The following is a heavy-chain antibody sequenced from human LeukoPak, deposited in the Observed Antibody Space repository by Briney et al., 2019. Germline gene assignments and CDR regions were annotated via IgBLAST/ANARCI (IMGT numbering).Heavy chain of an antibody. J-gene: IGHJ6*03. V-gene: IGHV4-39*01. Sequence: SETLSLTCTVSGGSISTSSYYWGWIRQPPGKGLEWIGTIYYSGSTYYNPSLESRVTISLDMSKNQFSLNLTSVTAADTAVYYCATPGYCGTIDCYYYMDVWGKGTTVTVSS. CDR2: IYYSGST. CDR1: GGSISTSSYY. D-gene: IGHD2-2*01. CDR3: ATPGYCGTIDCYYYMDV.